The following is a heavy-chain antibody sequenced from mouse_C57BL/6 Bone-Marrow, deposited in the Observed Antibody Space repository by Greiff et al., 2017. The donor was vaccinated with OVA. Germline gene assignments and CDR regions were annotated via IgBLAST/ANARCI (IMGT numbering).Heavy chain of an antibody. CDR1: GYSFTGYY. V-gene: IGHV1-42*01. D-gene: IGHD1-1*01. CDR3: ARYGGSSYEDYFDY. Sequence: VQRVESGPELVKPGASVKIYCKASGYSFTGYYMNWVKQSPEKSLEWIGEINPSTGGTTYNQKFKAKATLTVDKSSSTAYMQLKSLTSEDSAVYYCARYGGSSYEDYFDYWGQGTTLTVSS. CDR2: INPSTGGT. J-gene: IGHJ2*01.